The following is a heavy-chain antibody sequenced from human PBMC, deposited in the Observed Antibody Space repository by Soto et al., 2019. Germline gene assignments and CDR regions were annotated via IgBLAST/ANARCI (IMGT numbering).Heavy chain of an antibody. Sequence: QVQLVQSGAEVKKPGSSVKVSCKASGGTFSSYAISWVRQAPGQGLEWMGGIIPIFGTANYAQKFQGRVTITAEKSTSTGYMALSSLRSEDTAVYYCARAPTLARGGCDYWGEGTLVTVSS. CDR1: GGTFSSYA. J-gene: IGHJ4*02. D-gene: IGHD3-16*01. CDR3: ARAPTLARGGCDY. CDR2: IIPIFGTA. V-gene: IGHV1-69*06.